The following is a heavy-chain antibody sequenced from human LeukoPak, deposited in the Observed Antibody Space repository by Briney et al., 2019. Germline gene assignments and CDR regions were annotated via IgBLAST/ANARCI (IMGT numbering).Heavy chain of an antibody. CDR3: AKVNSGYDRDAFDI. V-gene: IGHV3-9*01. Sequence: GESLRLSCAASGFTFDDYAMHWVRQAPGKGLEWVSGISWNSDSIAYAASVKGRFTISRDNAKNSLYLQMNSLRAEDTALYYSAKVNSGYDRDAFDIWGQGTMVTVSP. CDR1: GFTFDDYA. CDR2: ISWNSDSI. D-gene: IGHD5-12*01. J-gene: IGHJ3*02.